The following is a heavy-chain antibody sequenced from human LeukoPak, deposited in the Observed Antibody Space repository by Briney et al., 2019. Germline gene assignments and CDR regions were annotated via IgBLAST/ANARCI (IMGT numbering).Heavy chain of an antibody. J-gene: IGHJ4*02. CDR3: ARAMVRGLITPDY. V-gene: IGHV1-2*06. Sequence: ASVKVSCKASGYTFTGYYMHWVRQAPGQGLEWMGRINPNSGGTNYAQKFQGRVTMTRDTSISTAYMELSRLRSDDTAVYYCARAMVRGLITPDYWGQGTLVTVSS. D-gene: IGHD3-10*01. CDR1: GYTFTGYY. CDR2: INPNSGGT.